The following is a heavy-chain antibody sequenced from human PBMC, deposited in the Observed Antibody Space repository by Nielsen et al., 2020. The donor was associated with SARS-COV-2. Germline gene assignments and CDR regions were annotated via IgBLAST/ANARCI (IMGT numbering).Heavy chain of an antibody. Sequence: SQTISLTCAISGVSVSSSSAAWNWIRQSPSRGLEWLGRTYYRSKWYNDYAVSVKSRITINPDTSKNQFSLHLNSVTPEDTAVYYCARARGAYGDYYFYYYTDVWGKGTTVTVSS. V-gene: IGHV6-1*01. CDR1: GVSVSSSSAA. J-gene: IGHJ6*03. CDR3: ARARGAYGDYYFYYYTDV. CDR2: TYYRSKWYN. D-gene: IGHD4-17*01.